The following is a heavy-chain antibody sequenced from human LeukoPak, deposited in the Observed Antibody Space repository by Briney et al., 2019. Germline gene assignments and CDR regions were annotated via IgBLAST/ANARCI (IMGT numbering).Heavy chain of an antibody. D-gene: IGHD6-13*01. J-gene: IGHJ6*03. V-gene: IGHV1-69*01. CDR3: ARVTRGSGYAVYYYYMDV. CDR1: GGTFSSYA. Sequence: GASVKVSCKASGGTFSSYAINWVRQAPGQGLEWMGGIIPIFATANYAQKFQGRVTITADDSTSTAYMELSSLTSEGTAVYYCARVTRGSGYAVYYYYMDVWGKGTTVTISS. CDR2: IIPIFATA.